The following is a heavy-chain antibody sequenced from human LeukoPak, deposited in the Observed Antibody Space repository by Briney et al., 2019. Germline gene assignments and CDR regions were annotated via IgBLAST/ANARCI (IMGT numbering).Heavy chain of an antibody. D-gene: IGHD6-19*01. CDR3: AREVYSSGWSYYYYYYYMDV. J-gene: IGHJ6*03. CDR1: GYTFTGYY. Sequence: ASVKVSCKASGYTFTGYYMHWVRQAPGQGLEWMGWINPNSGGTNYAQKFQGRVTMTRDTSISTAYMELRSLRSDDTAVYYCAREVYSSGWSYYYYYYYMDVWGKGTTVTVSS. V-gene: IGHV1-2*02. CDR2: INPNSGGT.